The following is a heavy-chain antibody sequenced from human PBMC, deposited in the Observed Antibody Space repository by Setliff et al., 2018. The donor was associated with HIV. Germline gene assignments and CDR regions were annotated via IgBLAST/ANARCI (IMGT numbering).Heavy chain of an antibody. CDR2: INPDGSTT. J-gene: IGHJ5*02. CDR1: GFTFSDYW. Sequence: GGSLRLSCAASGFTFSDYWMHWVRQVPGKGLVYVSRINPDGSTTTYADSVKGRFTISRDNAKNTLYLQMNSLRGEDTAVYFCARAIRNGNSLINWFDPWGQGTLVTVSS. CDR3: ARAIRNGNSLINWFDP. V-gene: IGHV3-74*01. D-gene: IGHD2-8*01.